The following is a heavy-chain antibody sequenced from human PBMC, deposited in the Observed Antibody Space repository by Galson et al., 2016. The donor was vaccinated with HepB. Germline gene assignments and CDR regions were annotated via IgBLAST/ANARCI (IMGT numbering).Heavy chain of an antibody. V-gene: IGHV3-49*03. CDR2: IRSKAYGATS. CDR3: TRVSLYYYDSSESFDV. D-gene: IGHD3-22*01. Sequence: SLRLSCAGSGVSLSEYAVTWFRQAPGMGLEWVGFIRSKAYGATSDYAASVKGRFTISRNDSTSIAYLQMNSLTTEDTGVYYCTRVSLYYYDSSESFDVWGQGTMVTVSS. J-gene: IGHJ3*01. CDR1: GVSLSEYA.